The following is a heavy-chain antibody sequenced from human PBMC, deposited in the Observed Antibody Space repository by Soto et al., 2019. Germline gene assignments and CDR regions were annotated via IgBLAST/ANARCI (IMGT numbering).Heavy chain of an antibody. Sequence: LSLTCAVSVGSISSGGYSWSWIRQPPGKGLEWIGYIYHSGSTYYNPSLKSRVTISVDRSKNQFSLKLSSVTAADTAVYYCARERPDGARLDPWGQGTLVTVSS. CDR3: ARERPDGARLDP. V-gene: IGHV4-30-2*01. CDR1: VGSISSGGYS. J-gene: IGHJ5*02. CDR2: IYHSGST. D-gene: IGHD6-6*01.